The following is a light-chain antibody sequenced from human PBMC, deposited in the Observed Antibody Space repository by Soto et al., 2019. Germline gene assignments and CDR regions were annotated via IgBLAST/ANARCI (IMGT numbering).Light chain of an antibody. CDR2: AAS. V-gene: IGKV1-12*01. CDR3: QQANSFPPT. CDR1: QRIISW. Sequence: DIQMTQSPSSVSASVGDRVTITCRASQRIISWLAWYQQKPGKAPKLLIYAASSLERGVPSRFSGSGVGTDFTLTISSLQPEDFATYYCQQANSFPPTFGQGTRVEMK. J-gene: IGKJ2*01.